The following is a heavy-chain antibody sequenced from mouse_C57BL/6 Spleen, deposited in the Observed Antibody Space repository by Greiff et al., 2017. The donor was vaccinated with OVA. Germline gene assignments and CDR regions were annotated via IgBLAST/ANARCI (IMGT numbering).Heavy chain of an antibody. J-gene: IGHJ4*01. CDR3: ARKTTVDYYAMDD. CDR1: GFSLTSYG. D-gene: IGHD1-1*01. V-gene: IGHV2-2*01. Sequence: VHLVESGPGLVQPSQSLSITCTVSGFSLTSYGVHWVRQSPGKGLEWLGVIWSGGSTDYNAAFISRLSISKDNSKSQVFFKMNSLQADDTAIYYCARKTTVDYYAMDDWGQGTSVTVSS. CDR2: IWSGGST.